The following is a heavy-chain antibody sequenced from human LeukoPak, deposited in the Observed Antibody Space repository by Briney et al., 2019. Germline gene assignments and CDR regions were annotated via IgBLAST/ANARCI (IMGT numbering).Heavy chain of an antibody. Sequence: ASLKASCTASGYTFTSYVINCVRQATGQGLEWMGGMNPNSGNTGYAQKFQGRVTMTRNTSISTAYMELSSLRSEDTAVYYCARVLYSSSWYGDYNWFDPWGQGTLVTVSS. CDR1: GYTFTSYV. V-gene: IGHV1-8*01. J-gene: IGHJ5*02. D-gene: IGHD6-13*01. CDR2: MNPNSGNT. CDR3: ARVLYSSSWYGDYNWFDP.